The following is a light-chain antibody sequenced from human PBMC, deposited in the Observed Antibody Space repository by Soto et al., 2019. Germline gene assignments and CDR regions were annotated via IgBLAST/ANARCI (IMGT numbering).Light chain of an antibody. CDR1: QGIRNF. CDR2: AAS. V-gene: IGKV1-27*01. CDR3: QKYSSVPV. Sequence: DIQMTQSPTSLSASVGDRVTITCRASQGIRNFEAWYQQKPGKAPKLLIYAASTLQSGVPPRFRGSGSGTDFTLTINSLQPEDVATYSCQKYSSVPVFGPGTKVEIK. J-gene: IGKJ3*01.